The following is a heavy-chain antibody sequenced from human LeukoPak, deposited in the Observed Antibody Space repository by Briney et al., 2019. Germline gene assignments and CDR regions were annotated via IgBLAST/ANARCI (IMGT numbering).Heavy chain of an antibody. V-gene: IGHV7-4-1*02. CDR1: GYTFTSYA. CDR2: INTNTGNP. J-gene: IGHJ5*02. CDR3: ARHHLQQPIFVWFDP. Sequence: ASVKVSCKASGYTFTSYAMNWVRQAPGQGLEWMGRINTNTGNPTYAQGFTGRFVFSLDTSVSTAYLQISSLKAEDTAVYYCARHHLQQPIFVWFDPWGQGTLVTVS. D-gene: IGHD3-9*01.